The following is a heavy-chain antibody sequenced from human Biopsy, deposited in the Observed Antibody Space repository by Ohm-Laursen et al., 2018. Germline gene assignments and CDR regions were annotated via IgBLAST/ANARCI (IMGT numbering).Heavy chain of an antibody. CDR3: ARDALGGGSYRFFY. CDR2: IIPILGTA. V-gene: IGHV1-69*13. J-gene: IGHJ4*02. CDR1: GGIFTNYV. Sequence: VKISCKASGGIFTNYVISCVRQAPGQGLEWMGGIIPILGTANYAQKFQGRVTITADESTSTAYMELSSLRSDDTAVYYCARDALGGGSYRFFYWGQGSLVTVSS. D-gene: IGHD1-26*01.